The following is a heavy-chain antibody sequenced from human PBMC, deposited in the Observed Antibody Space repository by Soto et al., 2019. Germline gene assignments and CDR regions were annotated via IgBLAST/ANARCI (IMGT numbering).Heavy chain of an antibody. Sequence: KGLEWIGYSSDSGSTNYNPSLKSRVTISVDTSNNQFSLKLSSVTAADRAVYYCARLRPRTASASAPLSWHPWGTAPLVTVS. J-gene: IGHJ5*02. D-gene: IGHD6-6*01. V-gene: IGHV4-59*12. CDR2: SSDSGST. CDR3: ARLRPRTASASAPLSWHP.